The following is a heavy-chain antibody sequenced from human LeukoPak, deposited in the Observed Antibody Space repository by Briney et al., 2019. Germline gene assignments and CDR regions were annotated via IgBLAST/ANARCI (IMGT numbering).Heavy chain of an antibody. V-gene: IGHV4-30-4*01. J-gene: IGHJ4*02. CDR3: ARGGHCGGDCSTDY. Sequence: SETLSLTCTVSGASISSGDYYWSWIRQPPGEGLEWIGFISYSGNTYYNAPLKSRVTISVDKSKNQSSLKLSSVTAADTAVYYCARGGHCGGDCSTDYWGQGTLVTVSS. D-gene: IGHD2-21*02. CDR2: ISYSGNT. CDR1: GASISSGDYY.